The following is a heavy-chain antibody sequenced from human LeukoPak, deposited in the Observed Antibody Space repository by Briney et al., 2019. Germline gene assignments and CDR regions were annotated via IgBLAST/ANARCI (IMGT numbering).Heavy chain of an antibody. Sequence: PGRSLRLSCAASGFTSSNYGMHWVRQAPGKGLEWVAVISYDESDKYYADSVKGRFTISRDNSKNTLYLQMNSLRPEDTAVYYCAKGVVAATNAAYYGMDVWGQGTPVTVSS. CDR3: AKGVVAATNAAYYGMDV. V-gene: IGHV3-30*18. CDR1: GFTSSNYG. CDR2: ISYDESDK. D-gene: IGHD2-15*01. J-gene: IGHJ6*02.